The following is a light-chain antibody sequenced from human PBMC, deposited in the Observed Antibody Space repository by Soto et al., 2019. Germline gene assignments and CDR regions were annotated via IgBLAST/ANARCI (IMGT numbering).Light chain of an antibody. CDR1: QPVSSNF. CDR3: LQYATSPIT. CDR2: GVS. Sequence: ELVLTQSPGTLSLSPGESAALSCRASQPVSSNFLAWYQHKPGQAPRLLIYGVSSRASGIPYSFFDSGSGTDFALTFNRLEPEDFAVYYCLQYATSPITFGQGTRLEIK. V-gene: IGKV3-20*01. J-gene: IGKJ5*01.